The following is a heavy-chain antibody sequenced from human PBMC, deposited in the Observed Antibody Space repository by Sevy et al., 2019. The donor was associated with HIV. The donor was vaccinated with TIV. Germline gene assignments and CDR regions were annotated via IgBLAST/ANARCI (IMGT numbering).Heavy chain of an antibody. CDR1: GFTFSSYW. CDR3: AGDSGSGYQKYYFDY. Sequence: GGSLRLSCAASGFTFSSYWMSWVRQAPGKGLEWVANIKQDGSEKYYVDSVKGRFTISRDNAKNSLYLQMNSLRAEDTAVYYCAGDSGSGYQKYYFDYWGQGTLVTVSS. D-gene: IGHD3-22*01. CDR2: IKQDGSEK. J-gene: IGHJ4*02. V-gene: IGHV3-7*01.